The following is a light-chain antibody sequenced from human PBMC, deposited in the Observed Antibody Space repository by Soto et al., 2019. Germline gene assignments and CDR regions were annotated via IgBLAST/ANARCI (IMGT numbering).Light chain of an antibody. CDR2: NSF. V-gene: IGKV3-20*01. Sequence: EIVLTQFPGTLSLSPGESATLSCRASQSVTRNYLAWFQQKPGRAPRLLIYNSFTRTTGIPDRFGGGGSGTDFTLTISRLEPEDFAVYFCQQYGDSPWTFGQGTRVEI. CDR3: QQYGDSPWT. J-gene: IGKJ1*01. CDR1: QSVTRNY.